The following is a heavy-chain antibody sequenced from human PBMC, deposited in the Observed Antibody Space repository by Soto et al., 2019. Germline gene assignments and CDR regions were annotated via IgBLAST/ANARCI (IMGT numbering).Heavy chain of an antibody. V-gene: IGHV4-31*03. D-gene: IGHD1-26*01. CDR3: ARFLPGRGAGNQTFAY. CDR2: IYYSGST. J-gene: IGHJ4*02. Sequence: SETLSLTCTVSGGSISSGGYYWSWIRQHPGKGLEWIGYIYYSGSTYYNPSLKSRVTISVDTSKNQFSLKLSSVTAADTAVYYCARFLPGRGAGNQTFAYWGQGTLVTVSS. CDR1: GGSISSGGYY.